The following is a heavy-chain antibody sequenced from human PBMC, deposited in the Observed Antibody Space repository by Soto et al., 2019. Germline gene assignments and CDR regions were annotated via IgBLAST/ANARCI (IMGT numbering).Heavy chain of an antibody. D-gene: IGHD3-3*01. J-gene: IGHJ6*03. V-gene: IGHV3-21*01. Sequence: GGSLRLSCAASGFTFSSYSMNWVRQAPGKGLQWVSSISSSSSYIYYADSVKGRFTTSRDNAKNSLYLQMNSLRAEDTAVYYCARFGVVGYMDVWGKGTTVTVSS. CDR1: GFTFSSYS. CDR2: ISSSSSYI. CDR3: ARFGVVGYMDV.